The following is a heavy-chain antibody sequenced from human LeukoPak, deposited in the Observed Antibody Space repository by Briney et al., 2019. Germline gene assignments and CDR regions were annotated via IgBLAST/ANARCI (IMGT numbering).Heavy chain of an antibody. J-gene: IGHJ4*02. Sequence: SETLSLTCTVSGGSISSYYWGWIRQPPGKGLEWIGSIYYSGSTYYNPSLKSRVTISVDTSKNQFSLKLSSVTAADTAVYYCARIGYYDILTGYLIDYWGQGTLVTVSS. CDR2: IYYSGST. D-gene: IGHD3-9*01. CDR1: GGSISSYY. CDR3: ARIGYYDILTGYLIDY. V-gene: IGHV4-39*01.